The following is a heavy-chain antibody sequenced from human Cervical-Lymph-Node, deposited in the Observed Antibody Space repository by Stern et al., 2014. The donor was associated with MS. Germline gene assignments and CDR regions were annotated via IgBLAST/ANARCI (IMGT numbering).Heavy chain of an antibody. CDR2: ISGSGGNN. V-gene: IGHV3-23*04. CDR3: AKGKTVTGSGYVVDV. J-gene: IGHJ6*02. Sequence: EVQLEESGGGLVQPGGFLRLSCAASGFIFSDYAMTWVRQAPGKGLEWVSSISGSGGNNFYADSVKGRFTSSRDSSKNTLYLQMTSLTAEDTAMYHCAKGKTVTGSGYVVDVWGLGTMVAVS. D-gene: IGHD6-19*01. CDR1: GFIFSDYA.